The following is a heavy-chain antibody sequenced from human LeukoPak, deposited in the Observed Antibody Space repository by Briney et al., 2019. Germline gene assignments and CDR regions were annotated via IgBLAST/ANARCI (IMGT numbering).Heavy chain of an antibody. V-gene: IGHV4-34*01. J-gene: IGHJ4*02. Sequence: PSETLSLTCAVYGGSFSGYSWNWIRQPPVKGLEWIGEINHSGGTNYNPSLKSRVTISVDTSKKQFSLKLSSVTAADTAVYYCARGVDYYGVWGQGTLVPPPQ. CDR1: GGSFSGYS. D-gene: IGHD3-10*01. CDR3: ARGVDYYGV. CDR2: INHSGGT.